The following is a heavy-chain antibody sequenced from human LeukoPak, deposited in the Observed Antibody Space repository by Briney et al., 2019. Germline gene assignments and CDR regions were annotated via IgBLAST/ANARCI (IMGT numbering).Heavy chain of an antibody. Sequence: GGSLRLSCAASGFTFSSYGMHWVRQAPGKGLEWVAVIWYDGSNKYYADSVKGRFTISRDNSKNTLYLQMNSLRAEDTAVYYCAQNAVVVVPAAHYYYYYYMDVWGKGTTVTVSS. CDR2: IWYDGSNK. V-gene: IGHV3-30*02. J-gene: IGHJ6*03. D-gene: IGHD2-2*01. CDR1: GFTFSSYG. CDR3: AQNAVVVVPAAHYYYYYYMDV.